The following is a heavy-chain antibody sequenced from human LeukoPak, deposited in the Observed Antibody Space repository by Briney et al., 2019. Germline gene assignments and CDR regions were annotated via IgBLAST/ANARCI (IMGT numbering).Heavy chain of an antibody. D-gene: IGHD5-12*01. CDR2: ISSSSSYI. V-gene: IGHV3-21*01. Sequence: PGRSLRLSCAASGFTFSSYSMNWVRQAPGKGLEWVSSISSSSSYIYYADSLKGRFTISRDNAKNSLYLQVNSLRAEDTAVYYCARKSYSGWHFFDYWGQGTLVTVSS. CDR3: ARKSYSGWHFFDY. CDR1: GFTFSSYS. J-gene: IGHJ4*02.